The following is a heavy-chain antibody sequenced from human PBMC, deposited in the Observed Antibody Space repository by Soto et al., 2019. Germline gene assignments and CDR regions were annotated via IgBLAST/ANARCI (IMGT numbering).Heavy chain of an antibody. V-gene: IGHV3-15*07. CDR1: GFTFHNAW. J-gene: IGHJ6*02. CDR3: TTKATLTTYGVDV. D-gene: IGHD4-4*01. CDR2: IARKSDGGTT. Sequence: EVQLMESGGGLVKPGGSLRLSCAASGFTFHNAWMKWVRQAPGKGLEWVGRIARKSDGGTTDYAAPVKGRFTISRDDSKNTVFLQMNSLKTEDTAVYYCTTKATLTTYGVDVWGQGTTVTISS.